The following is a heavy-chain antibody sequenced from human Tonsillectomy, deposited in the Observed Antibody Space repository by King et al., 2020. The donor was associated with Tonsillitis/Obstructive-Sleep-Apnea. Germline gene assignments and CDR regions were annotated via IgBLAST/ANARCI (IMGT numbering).Heavy chain of an antibody. CDR3: ARPPGRFLEWFFDY. J-gene: IGHJ4*02. D-gene: IGHD3-3*01. CDR1: GGSISSYY. Sequence: VQLQESGPGLVKPSETLSLTCTVSGGSISSYYWSWIRQPPGKGLEWIGYIYYSGSTNYNPSLKSRVTISVDTSKNQFSLKLSSVTAADTAVYYCARPPGRFLEWFFDYWGQGTLVTVSS. V-gene: IGHV4-59*08. CDR2: IYYSGST.